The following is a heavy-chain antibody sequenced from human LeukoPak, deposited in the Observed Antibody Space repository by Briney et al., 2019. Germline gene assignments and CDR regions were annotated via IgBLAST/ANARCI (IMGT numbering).Heavy chain of an antibody. CDR1: GGSISSGDYY. J-gene: IGHJ4*02. D-gene: IGHD6-13*01. Sequence: PSQTLSLTCTVSGGSISSGDYYWSWIRQPPGKGLEWIGYIYYSGSTYYNPSLKSRVTISVDTSKNQFSLKLSSVTAADTAVYYCARGYSSSWWSSYFDYWGQGTLVTVSS. V-gene: IGHV4-30-4*08. CDR2: IYYSGST. CDR3: ARGYSSSWWSSYFDY.